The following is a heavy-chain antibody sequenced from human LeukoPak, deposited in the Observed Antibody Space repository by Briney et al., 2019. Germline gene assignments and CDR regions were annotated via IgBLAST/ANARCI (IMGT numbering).Heavy chain of an antibody. D-gene: IGHD5-24*01. CDR3: AKESRVEMATINYFDY. Sequence: GGSLRLSCAASGFTFSSYAMSWVRQAPGKGLEWVSAISGSGGSTYYADSVKGRFTIPRDNSKNTLYLQMNSLRAKDTAVYYCAKESRVEMATINYFDYWGQGTLVTVSS. V-gene: IGHV3-23*01. CDR2: ISGSGGST. J-gene: IGHJ4*02. CDR1: GFTFSSYA.